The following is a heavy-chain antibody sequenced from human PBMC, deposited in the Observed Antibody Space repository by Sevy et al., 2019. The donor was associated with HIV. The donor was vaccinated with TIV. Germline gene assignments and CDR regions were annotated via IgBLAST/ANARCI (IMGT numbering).Heavy chain of an antibody. CDR3: AGDHHYNDRSGYYPDFDY. V-gene: IGHV3-33*03. CDR2: IWYDGSKK. Sequence: GGSLRLSCAASGFTFSSYGMHWVRQAPGKGLEWVAVIWYDGSKKLYADSVKGRFTISRDNSKNTLYVQMNSLRAEDTAVDYCAGDHHYNDRSGYYPDFDYWGQGTLVTVSS. CDR1: GFTFSSYG. J-gene: IGHJ4*02. D-gene: IGHD3-22*01.